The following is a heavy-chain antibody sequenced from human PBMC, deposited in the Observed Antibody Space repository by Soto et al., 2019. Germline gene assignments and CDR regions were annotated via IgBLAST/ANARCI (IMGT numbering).Heavy chain of an antibody. Sequence: ASVKVSCKASGYTFTSYDINWVRQATGQGLEWMGWMNPNSGNTGYAQKFQGRVTMTRNTSISTAYMELSSLRSEDTAVYYCARKPRYCSGGSCPLRGSELVDYYYYMDVWGKGTTVTVSS. V-gene: IGHV1-8*01. CDR3: ARKPRYCSGGSCPLRGSELVDYYYYMDV. CDR1: GYTFTSYD. D-gene: IGHD2-15*01. CDR2: MNPNSGNT. J-gene: IGHJ6*03.